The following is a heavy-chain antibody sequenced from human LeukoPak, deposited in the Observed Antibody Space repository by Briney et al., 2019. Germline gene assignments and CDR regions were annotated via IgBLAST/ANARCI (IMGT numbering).Heavy chain of an antibody. CDR3: ARSYSSGSYFGY. D-gene: IGHD3-10*01. CDR1: GYTFTGYF. J-gene: IGHJ4*02. V-gene: IGHV1-2*02. Sequence: ASVKVSCKASGYTFTGYFMHWVRQAPGQGLEWMGWINPNSGGTSYAQKFQGRVTMTRDTSISTAYMELSRLRSDDTAVYFCARSYSSGSYFGYWGQGTLVTVSS. CDR2: INPNSGGT.